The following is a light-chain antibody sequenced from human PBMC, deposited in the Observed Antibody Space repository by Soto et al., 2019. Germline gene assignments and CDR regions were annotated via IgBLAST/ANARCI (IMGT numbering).Light chain of an antibody. J-gene: IGKJ5*01. CDR1: QSIRSGR. Sequence: EIVLTHSPDTLTLSPGERATLSCSASQSIRSGRLAWYQQKPGQAPRLVIFDASNKASGTPERFTGSGSGTDFTLTIARLESEDFAVYYCQEYHGSPVTCGLGTRLEIK. CDR2: DAS. CDR3: QEYHGSPVT. V-gene: IGKV3-20*01.